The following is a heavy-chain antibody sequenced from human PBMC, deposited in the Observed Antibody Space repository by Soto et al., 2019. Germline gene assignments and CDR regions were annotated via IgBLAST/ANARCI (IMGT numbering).Heavy chain of an antibody. J-gene: IGHJ5*02. V-gene: IGHV4-59*01. CDR1: GGSISSYY. CDR2: IYYSGST. CDR3: VKVAFRGSFDP. Sequence: SETLSLTCTVSGGSISSYYWSWIRQPPGKGLEWIGYIYYSGSTNYNPSLKSRVTISVDTSKNQFYLNLTSVTAADTAVYYCVKVAFRGSFDPWGQGTLVTVSS. D-gene: IGHD3-3*02.